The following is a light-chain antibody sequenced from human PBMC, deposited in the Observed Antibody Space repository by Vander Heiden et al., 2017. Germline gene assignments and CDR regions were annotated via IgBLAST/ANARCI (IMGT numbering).Light chain of an antibody. Sequence: QSALTQPPSASGSPGQSVPVSCTGTSSAVGGYKYVSVYQQHPGKAPKLMIYEVTKRPSGGPDRFSGSKSGKTASLTVSGRQAEEEADYYCISYAGSNNLVFGGGTKLTVL. CDR2: EVT. CDR1: SSAVGGYKY. V-gene: IGLV2-8*01. CDR3: ISYAGSNNLV. J-gene: IGLJ2*01.